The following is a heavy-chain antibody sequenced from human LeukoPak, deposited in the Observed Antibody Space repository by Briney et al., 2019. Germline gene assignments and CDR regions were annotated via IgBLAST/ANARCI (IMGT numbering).Heavy chain of an antibody. J-gene: IGHJ3*02. CDR2: INHSGST. Sequence: PSETLSHTCAVCGGSFSGYYWSWIRQPPGKGLEWIGEINHSGSTNYNPSLKSRVTISVDTSKNQFSLKLSSVTAADTAVYYCARPPYCGGDCYTGAFDIWGQGTMVTVSS. CDR3: ARPPYCGGDCYTGAFDI. D-gene: IGHD2-21*02. V-gene: IGHV4-34*01. CDR1: GGSFSGYY.